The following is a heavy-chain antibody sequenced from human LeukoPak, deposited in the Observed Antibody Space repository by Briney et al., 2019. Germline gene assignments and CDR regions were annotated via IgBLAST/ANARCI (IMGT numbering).Heavy chain of an antibody. Sequence: QPXGSLRLSCAASGFTFSSYWMHWGRQAPGKGLVWVSRINSDGSTSSYSDSFNCRFTISTDHANSTLYLQMNSLSAEHTAVYYCARAPRAYYDFWSGYSSWNYFDYWGQGTLVTVSS. CDR1: GFTFSSYW. D-gene: IGHD3-3*01. V-gene: IGHV3-74*01. CDR2: INSDGSTS. J-gene: IGHJ4*02. CDR3: ARAPRAYYDFWSGYSSWNYFDY.